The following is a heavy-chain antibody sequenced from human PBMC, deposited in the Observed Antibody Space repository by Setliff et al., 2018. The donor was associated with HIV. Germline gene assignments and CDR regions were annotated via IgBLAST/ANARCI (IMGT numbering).Heavy chain of an antibody. D-gene: IGHD2-21*01. CDR2: INQDGSEK. CDR1: GFSFSNYW. Sequence: GGSLRLSCAVTGFSFSNYWMSWVRQAPGKGLEWVSNINQDGSEKNYVDSVTGRFTISRDSSKNLLHLQMHNVRVEDTAVYYCARDPMRATNSLMWWFPDYWGQGALVTAPQ. CDR3: ARDPMRATNSLMWWFPDY. V-gene: IGHV3-7*01. J-gene: IGHJ4*02.